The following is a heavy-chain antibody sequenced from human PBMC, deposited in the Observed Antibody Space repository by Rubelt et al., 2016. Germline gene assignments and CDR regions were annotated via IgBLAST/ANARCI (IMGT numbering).Heavy chain of an antibody. CDR1: GFSFSSYA. V-gene: IGHV3-23*04. CDR2: ISGSGDKT. J-gene: IGHJ4*02. CDR3: LSSLADFDY. Sequence: EAQLVESGGGLVQPGGSLRLTCEASGFSFSSYAMSWVRQAPGKGLEWVSGISGSGDKTYYTDSVKGRFNISRDNSKNTLYLQMNSLRAEDTAVYYCLSSLADFDYWGQGTLVTVSS. D-gene: IGHD2/OR15-2a*01.